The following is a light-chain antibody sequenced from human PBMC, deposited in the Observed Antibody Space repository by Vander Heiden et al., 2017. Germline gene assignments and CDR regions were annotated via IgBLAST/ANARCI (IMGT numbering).Light chain of an antibody. Sequence: DIQMTQSPSSLSASVGDRVTITCQASQDISNYLNWYQQKPGKAPKLLIYDASNLETGVPSRFSGSGSGTDFTFTISSLQPEDIATYYCQQDDNLPRTFAPGVNLEIQ. CDR2: DAS. CDR1: QDISNY. V-gene: IGKV1-33*01. CDR3: QQDDNLPRT. J-gene: IGKJ2*01.